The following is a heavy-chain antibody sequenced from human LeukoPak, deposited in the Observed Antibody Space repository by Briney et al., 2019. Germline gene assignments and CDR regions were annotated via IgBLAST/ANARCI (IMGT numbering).Heavy chain of an antibody. D-gene: IGHD5-18*01. J-gene: IGHJ3*02. CDR2: ISSSSSYR. Sequence: KAGGSLRLSCAVSGFTFSSYSMKWVRQAPGKGLEWVSSISSSSSYRYYADSVKGRFTISRDNAKNSLYLQMNSLRAEDTAMYYCARDRTAMVPDDAFDIWGQGTMVTVSS. V-gene: IGHV3-21*01. CDR3: ARDRTAMVPDDAFDI. CDR1: GFTFSSYS.